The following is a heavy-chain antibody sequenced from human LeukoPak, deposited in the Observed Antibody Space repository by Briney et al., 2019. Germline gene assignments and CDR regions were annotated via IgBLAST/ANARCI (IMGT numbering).Heavy chain of an antibody. CDR1: GYTLTELS. Sequence: DSVKVSCKVSGYTLTELSMHWVRQAPGKGLEWMGGFDPEDGETIYAQKFQGRVTMTEDTSTDTAYMELSSLRSEDTAVYYCATSDPAVAGTDYYGMDVWGQGTTVTVSS. D-gene: IGHD6-19*01. J-gene: IGHJ6*02. CDR3: ATSDPAVAGTDYYGMDV. CDR2: FDPEDGET. V-gene: IGHV1-24*01.